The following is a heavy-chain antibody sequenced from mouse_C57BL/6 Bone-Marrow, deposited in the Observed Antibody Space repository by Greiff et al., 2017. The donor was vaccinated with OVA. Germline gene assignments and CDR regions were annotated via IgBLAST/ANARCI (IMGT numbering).Heavy chain of an antibody. CDR1: GYTFTSYW. V-gene: IGHV1-69*01. Sequence: VQLQQPGAELVMPGASVKLSCKASGYTFTSYWMHWVKQRPGQGLEWIGEIDPSDSYTNYKQKFKGKSTLTVDKYSSTAYMQLSSLTSEDSAVYYCANNWFAYWGQGTLVTVSA. J-gene: IGHJ3*01. CDR3: ANNWFAY. CDR2: IDPSDSYT.